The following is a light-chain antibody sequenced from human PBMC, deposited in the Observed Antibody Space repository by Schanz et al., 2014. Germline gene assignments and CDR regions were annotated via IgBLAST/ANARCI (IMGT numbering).Light chain of an antibody. V-gene: IGLV2-18*02. Sequence: QSVLTQPASVSGSPGQSITISCTGTSSDVGGYNRVSWYQQPPGTAPKLMIYDVTNRPSGVPDRFSGSKSGSTASLTISGLQAEDEADYHCSSHTAITTAVVFGGGTKLTVL. CDR3: SSHTAITTAVV. J-gene: IGLJ2*01. CDR1: SSDVGGYNR. CDR2: DVT.